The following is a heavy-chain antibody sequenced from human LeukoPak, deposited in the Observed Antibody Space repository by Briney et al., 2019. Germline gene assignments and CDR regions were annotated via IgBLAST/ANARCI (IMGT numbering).Heavy chain of an antibody. D-gene: IGHD2-2*01. CDR3: ARDLGYQLLY. CDR1: GLTFRSYW. V-gene: IGHV4-4*02. J-gene: IGHJ4*02. CDR2: IHDDGGF. Sequence: GSLRLSCAASGLTFRSYWMSWVRQPPGKGLEWIGEIHDDGGFHCNPLLKGRVAMSMDRSQNQFSLRLSSVTAADTAVYYCARDLGYQLLYWGQGIQVTVSS.